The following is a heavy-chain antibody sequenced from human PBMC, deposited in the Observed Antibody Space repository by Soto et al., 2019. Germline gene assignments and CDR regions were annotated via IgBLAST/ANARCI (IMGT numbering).Heavy chain of an antibody. J-gene: IGHJ6*03. D-gene: IGHD1-26*01. Sequence: QVQLQESGPGVVKPSQTLSLTCIVSGDSISRGGYFWTWIRQHPGKGLEWIGYIYDSGSAFYNPSLKSRVTMSVDTSKNQFSLNLRSVTAADTAVFYCARGILRPNHYMDVWGKGTAVAVSS. CDR2: IYDSGSA. V-gene: IGHV4-31*03. CDR1: GDSISRGGYF. CDR3: ARGILRPNHYMDV.